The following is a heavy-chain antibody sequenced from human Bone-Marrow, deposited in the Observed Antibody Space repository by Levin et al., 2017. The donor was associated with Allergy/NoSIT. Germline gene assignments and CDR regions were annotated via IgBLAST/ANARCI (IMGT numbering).Heavy chain of an antibody. D-gene: IGHD2-2*01. Sequence: GESLKISCAASGFTVSSNYMTWVRQAPGKGLEWVSVIYSGGSTYYADSVKGRFTISRDNSKNTLYLQMNSLRAEDTAVYYCASSTYCSSTSGWGKGDGWGKGTTVTVSS. CDR3: ASSTYCSSTSGWGKGDG. CDR1: GFTVSSNY. CDR2: IYSGGST. V-gene: IGHV3-53*01. J-gene: IGHJ6*04.